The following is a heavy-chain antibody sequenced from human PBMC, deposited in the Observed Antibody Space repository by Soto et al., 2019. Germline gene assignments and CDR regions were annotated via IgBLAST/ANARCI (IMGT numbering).Heavy chain of an antibody. CDR3: ARHRLYSSSWTTFDY. J-gene: IGHJ4*02. D-gene: IGHD2-2*01. CDR1: GYNFATYW. Sequence: GESLKISCKGSGYNFATYWIGWVRQTPGKGLEWIGIIYPPNSDTKYSPSFEDQVTISAEKSINTAYLQWSSLTASDTAVYYCARHRLYSSSWTTFDYWGQGTLVTVSS. CDR2: IYPPNSDT. V-gene: IGHV5-51*01.